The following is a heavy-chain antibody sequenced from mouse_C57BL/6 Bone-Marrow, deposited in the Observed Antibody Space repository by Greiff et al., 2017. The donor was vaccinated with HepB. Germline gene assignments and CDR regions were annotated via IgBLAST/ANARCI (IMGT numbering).Heavy chain of an antibody. V-gene: IGHV5-6*02. CDR2: ISSGGSYT. Sequence: DVHLVESGGDLVKPGGSLKLSCAASGFTFSSYGMSWVRQTPDKRLEWVATISSGGSYTYYPDSVKGRFTISRDNAKNTLYLQMSSLKSEDTAMYYCARRELRAWFAYWGQGTLVTVSA. J-gene: IGHJ3*01. CDR1: GFTFSSYG. CDR3: ARRELRAWFAY. D-gene: IGHD3-2*02.